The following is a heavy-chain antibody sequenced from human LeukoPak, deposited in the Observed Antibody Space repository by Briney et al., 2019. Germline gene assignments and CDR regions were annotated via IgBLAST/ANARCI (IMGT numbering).Heavy chain of an antibody. CDR1: GGSISSYY. D-gene: IGHD5-24*01. CDR3: ARGGGYNSPFGY. CDR2: ISYSGNT. V-gene: IGHV4-59*01. Sequence: SETLSLTCTVSGGSISSYYWSWIRQAPGKGLEWIGYISYSGNTNYNPSLKSRVTISVDTSKNQFSLKLSSVTAADTAVYYCARGGGYNSPFGYWGQGTLVTVSS. J-gene: IGHJ4*02.